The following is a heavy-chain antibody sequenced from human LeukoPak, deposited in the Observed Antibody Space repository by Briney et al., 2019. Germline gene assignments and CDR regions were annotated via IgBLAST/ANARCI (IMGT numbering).Heavy chain of an antibody. CDR2: IYYSGST. D-gene: IGHD1-26*01. CDR3: ARETSGSLLDY. CDR1: GGSISSYY. J-gene: IGHJ4*02. V-gene: IGHV4-59*01. Sequence: PSETLSLTCTVSGGSISSYYWSWIRQPPGKGLEWIGYIYYSGSTNYNPSLKSRVTMSVDTSKNQFSLKLSSVTAADTAVYYCARETSGSLLDYWGQGTLVTVSS.